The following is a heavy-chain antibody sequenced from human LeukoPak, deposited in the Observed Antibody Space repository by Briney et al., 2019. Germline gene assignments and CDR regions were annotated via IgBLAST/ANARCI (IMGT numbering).Heavy chain of an antibody. D-gene: IGHD2/OR15-2a*01. V-gene: IGHV1-69*04. CDR3: ARAIEGWFDP. J-gene: IGHJ5*02. Sequence: ASVKVSCKASGGTFSSYAISWVRQAPGQGLEWMGRIIPIFGIANYAQKFQGRVTITADKSTNTAYMELSSLRSEDTAVYYCARAIEGWFDPWGQGTLVTVSS. CDR2: IIPIFGIA. CDR1: GGTFSSYA.